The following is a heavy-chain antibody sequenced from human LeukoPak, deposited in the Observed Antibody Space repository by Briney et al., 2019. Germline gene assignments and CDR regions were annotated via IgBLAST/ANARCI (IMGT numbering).Heavy chain of an antibody. J-gene: IGHJ4*02. Sequence: SETLSLTCAVYGGSFSGYYWSWIRQPPGKGLEWIGEINHSGSTNYNPSLKSRVTISVDTSKNQFSLKLSSVTAADTAVYYCARRPIAAAGYFDYWGQGTLVTVSS. CDR3: ARRPIAAAGYFDY. CDR2: INHSGST. CDR1: GGSFSGYY. D-gene: IGHD6-13*01. V-gene: IGHV4-34*01.